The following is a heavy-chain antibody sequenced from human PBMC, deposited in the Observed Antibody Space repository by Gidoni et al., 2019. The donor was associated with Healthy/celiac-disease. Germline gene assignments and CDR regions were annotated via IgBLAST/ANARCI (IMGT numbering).Heavy chain of an antibody. V-gene: IGHV3-21*01. CDR3: ARGIPVAYCGGDCYSPEYFQH. J-gene: IGHJ1*01. CDR2: ISSSSSYI. Sequence: EVQLVESGGGLVKPGGSLRLSCAASGSTFSSYSMTWVGQAPGKGLEWVSSISSSSSYIYYADSVKGRFTISRDNAKNSLYLQMNSLRAEDTAVYYCARGIPVAYCGGDCYSPEYFQHWGQGTLVTVSS. CDR1: GSTFSSYS. D-gene: IGHD2-21*02.